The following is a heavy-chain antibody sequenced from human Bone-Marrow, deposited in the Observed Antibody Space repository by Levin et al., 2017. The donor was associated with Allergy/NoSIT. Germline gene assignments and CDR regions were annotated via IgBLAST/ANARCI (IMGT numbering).Heavy chain of an antibody. CDR1: GGSISSYY. V-gene: IGHV4-59*01. D-gene: IGHD4-23*01. Sequence: PSETLSLTCTVSGGSISSYYWSWIRQPPGKGLEWIGYIYYSGSTNYNPSLKSRVTISVDTSKNQFSLKLSSVTAADTAVYYCAREDSTVEGAGYFQHWGQGTLVTVSS. J-gene: IGHJ1*01. CDR3: AREDSTVEGAGYFQH. CDR2: IYYSGST.